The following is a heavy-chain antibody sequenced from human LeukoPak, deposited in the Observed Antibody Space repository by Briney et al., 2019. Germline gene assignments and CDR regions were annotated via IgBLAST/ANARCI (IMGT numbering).Heavy chain of an antibody. CDR2: ISSSSTI. D-gene: IGHD1-26*01. CDR1: GFTFSSYS. Sequence: GGSLRLSCAASGFTFSSYSMNWVRQAPGKGLEWVSYISSSSTIYYADSVKGRFTISRDNAKNSLYLQMNSLRAEDTAVYYCASGGSYSNFDYWGQGTLVTVSS. J-gene: IGHJ4*02. CDR3: ASGGSYSNFDY. V-gene: IGHV3-48*01.